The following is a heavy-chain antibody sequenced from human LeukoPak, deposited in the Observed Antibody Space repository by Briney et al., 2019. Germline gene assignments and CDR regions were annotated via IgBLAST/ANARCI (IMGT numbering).Heavy chain of an antibody. J-gene: IGHJ4*02. Sequence: HPGRSLRLSCAASGFTFDDYAMHWVRQAPGKGLEWVSGISWNSGSIGYADSVKGRFTISRDNAKNSLYLQMNSLRAEDMALYYCAKDIGEYYYDSSGESGIDYWGQGTLVTVSS. CDR2: ISWNSGSI. D-gene: IGHD3-22*01. CDR1: GFTFDDYA. V-gene: IGHV3-9*03. CDR3: AKDIGEYYYDSSGESGIDY.